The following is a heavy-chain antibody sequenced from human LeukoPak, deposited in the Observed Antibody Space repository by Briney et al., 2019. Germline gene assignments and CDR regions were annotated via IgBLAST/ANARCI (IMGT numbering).Heavy chain of an antibody. CDR3: AKEVEEHKFLTFYYGMDV. Sequence: GGSLRLSCAASGFTFSSYGMHWVRQAPGKGLEWVAVISYDGSNKYYAESVKGRFTISRDNSENTLYLQMNSLRAEDTAVYYCAKEVEEHKFLTFYYGMDVWGQGTTVTVSS. CDR2: ISYDGSNK. D-gene: IGHD1/OR15-1a*01. V-gene: IGHV3-30*18. CDR1: GFTFSSYG. J-gene: IGHJ6*02.